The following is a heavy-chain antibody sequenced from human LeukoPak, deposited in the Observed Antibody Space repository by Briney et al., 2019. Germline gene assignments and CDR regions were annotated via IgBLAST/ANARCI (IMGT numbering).Heavy chain of an antibody. Sequence: GGSLRLSCSASGFTFNSYPVRWVRQAPGKGLEYVSGISRNGGSTYYADSAKGRFTISRDNSKNTLYLQMSSLRAEDTAVYYCVKESGFMVAPNSAFDIWGQGTMVTVSS. CDR1: GFTFNSYP. J-gene: IGHJ3*02. D-gene: IGHD4/OR15-4a*01. CDR3: VKESGFMVAPNSAFDI. V-gene: IGHV3-64D*06. CDR2: ISRNGGST.